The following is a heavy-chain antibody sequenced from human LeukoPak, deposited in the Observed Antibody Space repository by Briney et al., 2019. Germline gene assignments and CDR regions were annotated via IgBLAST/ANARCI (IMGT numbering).Heavy chain of an antibody. D-gene: IGHD3-3*01. CDR1: GGTFSSYT. Sequence: ASVKVSCKASGGTFSSYTINWVRQATGQGLEWMGWMNPNSGNTGYAQKFQGRVTMTRNTSISTAYMELSSLRSEDTAVYYCARGRHYDFWSGYTSLDYWGQGTLVTVSS. CDR3: ARGRHYDFWSGYTSLDY. J-gene: IGHJ4*02. CDR2: MNPNSGNT. V-gene: IGHV1-8*02.